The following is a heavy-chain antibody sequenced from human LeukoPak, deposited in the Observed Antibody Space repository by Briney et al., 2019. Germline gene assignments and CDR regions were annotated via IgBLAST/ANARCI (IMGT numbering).Heavy chain of an antibody. J-gene: IGHJ6*03. CDR2: ISSSGNTI. Sequence: MTGGSLRLSCAASGFTFRDYYMSWIRQAPRKGLEWVSYISSSGNTIYYTDSVKGRFTISRDNAKNSLYLQMNSLRAEDTAVYYCARGMKVRNYYYYYYYMDVWGKGTTVTVSS. CDR3: ARGMKVRNYYYYYYYMDV. CDR1: GFTFRDYY. V-gene: IGHV3-11*01. D-gene: IGHD2-2*01.